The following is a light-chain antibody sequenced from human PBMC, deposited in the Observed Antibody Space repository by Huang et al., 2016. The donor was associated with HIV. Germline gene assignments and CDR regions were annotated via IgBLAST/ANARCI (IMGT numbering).Light chain of an antibody. J-gene: IGKJ1*01. Sequence: AIQMTQSPSSLSASVGDRVTITCRARQGITDDLAWYQQKPGKAPKLLISCASTCRSGVPSRFSGSGSGTDFTLTISSLQPEDYATYYCLQDHNYPRTFGQGTKVEI. CDR3: LQDHNYPRT. CDR2: CAS. V-gene: IGKV1-6*01. CDR1: QGITDD.